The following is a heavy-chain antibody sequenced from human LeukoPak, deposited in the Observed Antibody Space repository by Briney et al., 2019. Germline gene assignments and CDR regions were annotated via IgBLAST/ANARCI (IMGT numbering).Heavy chain of an antibody. CDR2: IRYDGSNK. CDR1: GFTFSSYG. CDR3: AKGPATPESAAFDI. D-gene: IGHD1-14*01. V-gene: IGHV3-30*02. Sequence: PGGSLRLSCAASGFTFSSYGMHWVRQAPGKGREWVAFIRYDGSNKYYADSVKGRFTISRDNSKNTLYLQMNSLRAEDTAVYYCAKGPATPESAAFDIWGLGTMVTVSS. J-gene: IGHJ3*02.